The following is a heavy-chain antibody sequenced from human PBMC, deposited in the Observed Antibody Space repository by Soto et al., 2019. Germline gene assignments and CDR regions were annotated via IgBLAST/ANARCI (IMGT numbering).Heavy chain of an antibody. D-gene: IGHD2-15*01. J-gene: IGHJ6*02. CDR3: ARDQSPACLRSGGSCYGGYYYYGMDV. Sequence: QVQLVESGGGVVQPGRSLRLSCAASGFTFSSYAMHWVRQAPGKGLEWVAVISYDGSNKYYADSVKGRFTISRDNSKNTLYLQMNSLRAEDTAVYYCARDQSPACLRSGGSCYGGYYYYGMDVWGQGTTVTVSS. CDR2: ISYDGSNK. CDR1: GFTFSSYA. V-gene: IGHV3-30-3*01.